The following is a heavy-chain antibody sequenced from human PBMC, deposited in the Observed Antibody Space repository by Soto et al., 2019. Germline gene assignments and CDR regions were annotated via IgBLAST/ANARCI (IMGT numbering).Heavy chain of an antibody. J-gene: IGHJ5*02. CDR2: IYYSGST. CDR3: ARWSIAARHAWFDP. D-gene: IGHD6-6*01. V-gene: IGHV4-59*08. Sequence: SETLSLTCTVSGGSISSCYWSWIRQPPGKGLEWIGYIYYSGSTNYNPSLKSRVTISVDTSKNQFSLKLSSVTAADTAVYYCARWSIAARHAWFDPWGQGTLVTVSS. CDR1: GGSISSCY.